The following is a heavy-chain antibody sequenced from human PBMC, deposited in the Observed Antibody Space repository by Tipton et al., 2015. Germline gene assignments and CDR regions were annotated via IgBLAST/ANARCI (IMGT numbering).Heavy chain of an antibody. CDR1: GSSVSSGNYY. V-gene: IGHV4-61*01. Sequence: LRLSCSVSGSSVSSGNYYWSWIRQPPGKGLDWIGYIYYSGSTNYNPSLKSRVSISVDTSKSQFFLKMSSVTASDTAVYYCARARGRHGGLFDSWGQGILVTVSS. D-gene: IGHD4-23*01. J-gene: IGHJ4*02. CDR2: IYYSGST. CDR3: ARARGRHGGLFDS.